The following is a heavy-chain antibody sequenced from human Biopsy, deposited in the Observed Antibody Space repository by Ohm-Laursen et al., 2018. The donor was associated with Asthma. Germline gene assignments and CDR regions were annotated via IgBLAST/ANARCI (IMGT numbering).Heavy chain of an antibody. J-gene: IGHJ4*02. Sequence: PGALSLTCGVYRGSLRVYVWSWIRQPPGKGLEWIGESNQGGSPNYNPSLKSRVTISIDASKNQFSLKLTSVTAADTAVYYCARGVDRATGLLDHFDSWGQGTLVTVSS. V-gene: IGHV4-34*01. CDR1: RGSLRVYV. CDR2: SNQGGSP. D-gene: IGHD3-9*01. CDR3: ARGVDRATGLLDHFDS.